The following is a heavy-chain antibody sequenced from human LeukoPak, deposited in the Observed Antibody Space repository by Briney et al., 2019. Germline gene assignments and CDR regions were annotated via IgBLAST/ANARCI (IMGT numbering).Heavy chain of an antibody. D-gene: IGHD2-21*01. J-gene: IGHJ5*02. V-gene: IGHV3-7*01. CDR3: ARATASNWFDP. Sequence: GGSLRLSCAASGFTFSSYWMSWVRQAPGKGLEWVANIKEDGSEKYYVDSVKGRFTISRDNAKNSLCLQMNSLGAEDTAVYYCARATASNWFDPWGQGTLVTVSS. CDR2: IKEDGSEK. CDR1: GFTFSSYW.